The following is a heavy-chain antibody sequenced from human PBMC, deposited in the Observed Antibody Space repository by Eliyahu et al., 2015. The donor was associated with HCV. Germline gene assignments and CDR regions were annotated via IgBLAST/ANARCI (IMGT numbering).Heavy chain of an antibody. CDR3: AREGVGDGYNGGNDAFDI. Sequence: QVQLQESGPGLVKPSGTLSLTCAVSGGSISSSNWWXWVRQPPGKGLEWIGEIYHSGSTNYNPSLKSRVTISVDKSKNQFSLKLSSVTAADTAVYYCAREGVGDGYNGGNDAFDIWGQGTMVTVSS. CDR2: IYHSGST. V-gene: IGHV4-4*02. CDR1: GGSISSSNW. J-gene: IGHJ3*02. D-gene: IGHD5-24*01.